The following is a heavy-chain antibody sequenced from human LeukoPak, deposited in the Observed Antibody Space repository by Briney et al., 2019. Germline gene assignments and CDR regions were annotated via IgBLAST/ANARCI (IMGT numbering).Heavy chain of an antibody. Sequence: GGSLRLSCAASGFTFSSYGMHWVRQAPGKGLEWVAVIWYDGSNKYYADSVKGRFTISRDNSKNTLYLQMNSLRAEDTAVYYCATSYDSSGNDYWAQGTLVTVSS. CDR3: ATSYDSSGNDY. CDR2: IWYDGSNK. J-gene: IGHJ4*02. V-gene: IGHV3-33*01. D-gene: IGHD3-22*01. CDR1: GFTFSSYG.